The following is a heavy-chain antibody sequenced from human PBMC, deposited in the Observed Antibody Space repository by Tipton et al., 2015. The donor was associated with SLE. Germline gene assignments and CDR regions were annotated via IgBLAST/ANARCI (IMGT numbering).Heavy chain of an antibody. Sequence: TLSLTCAVYGGPFSGYYWTWIRQPPGKGLEWIGEINHGGNTNYNPSLKSRVTISVDTSKNHFSLKLSSVTAADTAVYYCASTIVVAPWAFDIWGQGTMVTVSS. CDR3: ASTIVVAPWAFDI. D-gene: IGHD3-22*01. CDR2: INHGGNT. V-gene: IGHV4-34*01. CDR1: GGPFSGYY. J-gene: IGHJ3*02.